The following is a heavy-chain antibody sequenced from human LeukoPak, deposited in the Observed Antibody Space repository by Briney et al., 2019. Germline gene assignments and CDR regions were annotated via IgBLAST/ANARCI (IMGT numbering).Heavy chain of an antibody. CDR1: GFTVSRSY. V-gene: IGHV3-66*01. CDR3: AMATRWLSFDY. D-gene: IGHD5-24*01. J-gene: IGHJ4*02. CDR2: IYNGDKT. Sequence: GGPLRLSCAASGFTVSRSYMGWVRQAPGRGLEWVSVIYNGDKTSYTDSVKGRFTISRDNSKSTLYLQMNSLRDDDTAVYHCAMATRWLSFDYWGQGSLVTVSS.